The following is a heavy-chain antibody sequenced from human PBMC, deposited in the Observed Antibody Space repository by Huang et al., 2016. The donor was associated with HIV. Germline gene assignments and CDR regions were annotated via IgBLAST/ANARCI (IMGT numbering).Heavy chain of an antibody. CDR2: IFPDDSDT. Sequence: VQLVQSGAEVKKPGESLKISCKGSGYSFSSYWIAWVRQMPGKGLEWMGSIFPDDSDTTYSPSFEGQVTISADKSIGSAYLQWSSLKASDTAMYYCARRFSSSSGYFDYWGQGSLVTVSS. CDR1: GYSFSSYW. J-gene: IGHJ4*02. CDR3: ARRFSSSSGYFDY. D-gene: IGHD6-6*01. V-gene: IGHV5-51*01.